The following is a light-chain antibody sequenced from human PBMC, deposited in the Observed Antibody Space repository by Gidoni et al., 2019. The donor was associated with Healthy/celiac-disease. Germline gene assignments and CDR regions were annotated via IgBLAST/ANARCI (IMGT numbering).Light chain of an antibody. V-gene: IGKV1-5*01. CDR2: DAS. J-gene: IGKJ1*01. Sequence: DIQMTQSPSTLSASVGDRVTIPCRASQSISSWLAWYQQKPGKAPKLLIYDASSLESGVPSRFSGSGSGTEFTLTISSLQPDDFATYYCQQYNSYSTFGQXTKVEIK. CDR3: QQYNSYST. CDR1: QSISSW.